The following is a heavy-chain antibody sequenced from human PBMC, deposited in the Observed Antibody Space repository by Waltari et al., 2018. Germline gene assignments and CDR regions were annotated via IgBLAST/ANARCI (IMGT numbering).Heavy chain of an antibody. V-gene: IGHV4-38-2*01. CDR1: GYSISSGYY. Sequence: QVQLQESGPGLVKPSETLSLTCAVSGYSISSGYYWRWIRQPPGKGLEWIGSIYHSGSTYYNPSLKSRVTISVDTSKNQFSLKLSSVTAADTAVYYCARHLGSSSSLDYWGQGTLVTVSS. CDR3: ARHLGSSSSLDY. J-gene: IGHJ4*02. CDR2: IYHSGST. D-gene: IGHD6-6*01.